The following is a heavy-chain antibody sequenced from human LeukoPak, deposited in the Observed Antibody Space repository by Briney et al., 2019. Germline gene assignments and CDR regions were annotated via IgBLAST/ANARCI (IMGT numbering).Heavy chain of an antibody. Sequence: GGSLRHSCAASGFTFSSYSMNWVRQAPGKGLEWVSYISSSSSTIYYADSVKGRFTISRDNAKNSLYLQMNSLRAEDTTVYYCARDDPYDYWGQGTLVTVSS. CDR2: ISSSSSTI. CDR3: ARDDPYDY. V-gene: IGHV3-48*01. CDR1: GFTFSSYS. J-gene: IGHJ4*02.